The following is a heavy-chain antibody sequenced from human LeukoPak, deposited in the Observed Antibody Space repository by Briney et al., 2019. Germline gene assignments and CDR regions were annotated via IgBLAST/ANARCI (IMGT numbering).Heavy chain of an antibody. CDR1: GGSFSGFY. Sequence: SETLSLTCAAYGGSFSGFYRSWIRQPPGKGLEWIGEINQSGITNYNPSIKSRITISADTSKSQFSLKVNSVTAADTAVYYCARGGTFGEPFSRYWSQGTLVTVSS. CDR3: ARGGTFGEPFSRY. J-gene: IGHJ4*02. V-gene: IGHV4-34*01. CDR2: INQSGIT. D-gene: IGHD3-10*01.